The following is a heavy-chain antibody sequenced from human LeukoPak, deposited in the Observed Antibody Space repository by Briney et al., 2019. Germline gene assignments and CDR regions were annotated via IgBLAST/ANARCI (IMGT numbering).Heavy chain of an antibody. CDR1: GYIFTDYY. D-gene: IGHD4-17*01. Sequence: VASVKVSCKASGYIFTDYYIHWVRQAPGQGLEWMGIINPSGGSTSYAQKFQGRVTMTRDMSTSTVYMELSSLRSEDTAVYYCARSPTVTTYFDYWGQGTLVTVSS. CDR3: ARSPTVTTYFDY. V-gene: IGHV1-46*01. CDR2: INPSGGST. J-gene: IGHJ4*02.